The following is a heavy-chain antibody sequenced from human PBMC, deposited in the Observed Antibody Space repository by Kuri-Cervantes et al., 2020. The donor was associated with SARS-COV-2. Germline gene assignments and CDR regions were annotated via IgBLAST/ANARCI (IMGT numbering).Heavy chain of an antibody. CDR3: ARGLGSGYYYGSFDY. CDR1: GGSFSGYY. J-gene: IGHJ4*02. D-gene: IGHD3-22*01. Sequence: SETLSLTCAVYGGSFSGYYWSWIRQPPGKGLEWIGEINHSGSTNYNPSLKSRVTISVDTSKNQFSLKLSSVTAADMAVYYCARGLGSGYYYGSFDYWGQGTLVTVSS. V-gene: IGHV4-34*01. CDR2: INHSGST.